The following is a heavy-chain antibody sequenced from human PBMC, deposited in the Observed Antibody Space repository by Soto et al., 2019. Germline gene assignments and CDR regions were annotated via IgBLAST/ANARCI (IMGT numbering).Heavy chain of an antibody. Sequence: QVQLQESGPGLVKPSQTLSLTCTVSGGSISSGGYYWSWIRQHPGKGLEWIGYIYYSGSTYYNPSLKSRVTISVDTSKNQFSLKLSSVTAADTAVYYCAREWWYYYGSGSYYAKKDSYGMDVWGQGTTVTVSS. D-gene: IGHD3-10*01. CDR2: IYYSGST. CDR1: GGSISSGGYY. J-gene: IGHJ6*02. V-gene: IGHV4-31*03. CDR3: AREWWYYYGSGSYYAKKDSYGMDV.